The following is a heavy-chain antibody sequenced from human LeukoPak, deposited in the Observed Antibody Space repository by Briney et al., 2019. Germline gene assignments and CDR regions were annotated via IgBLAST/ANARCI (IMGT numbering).Heavy chain of an antibody. J-gene: IGHJ4*02. D-gene: IGHD2-15*01. Sequence: ASVKVSCKASGYTFTGSYMHWVRQAPGQGLEWMGWINPNSGGTNYAQKFQGRVTMTRDTSISTAYMELSRLRSDDTAVYYCARDCSGGSCYSGIDYWGQGTLVTVSS. V-gene: IGHV1-2*02. CDR3: ARDCSGGSCYSGIDY. CDR2: INPNSGGT. CDR1: GYTFTGSY.